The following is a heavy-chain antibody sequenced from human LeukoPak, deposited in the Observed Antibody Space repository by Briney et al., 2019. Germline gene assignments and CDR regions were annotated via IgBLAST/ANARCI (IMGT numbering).Heavy chain of an antibody. V-gene: IGHV1-2*02. CDR1: GYTFTGYY. D-gene: IGHD4-17*01. CDR3: ARGHDYGDLMSY. J-gene: IGHJ4*02. CDR2: INPNSGGT. Sequence: ASVKVSCKASGYTFTGYYMHWVRQAPGQGLEWMGWINPNSGGTSYAQKFQGRVTMTRDTSISTAYMELSRLRSDDTAVYYCARGHDYGDLMSYWGQGTLVTVSS.